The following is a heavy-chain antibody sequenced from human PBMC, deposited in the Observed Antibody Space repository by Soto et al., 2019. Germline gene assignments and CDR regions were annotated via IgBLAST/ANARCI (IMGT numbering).Heavy chain of an antibody. CDR1: GGSISSYY. CDR2: IYYSGST. Sequence: ETLSLTCTVSGGSISSYYWSWIRQPPGKGLEWIGYIYYSGSTNYNPSLKSRVTISVDTSKNQFSLRLSSVTAADTAVYYCATDPYYYDSSGPESRFDPWGQGTLVTVSS. J-gene: IGHJ5*02. CDR3: ATDPYYYDSSGPESRFDP. D-gene: IGHD3-22*01. V-gene: IGHV4-59*01.